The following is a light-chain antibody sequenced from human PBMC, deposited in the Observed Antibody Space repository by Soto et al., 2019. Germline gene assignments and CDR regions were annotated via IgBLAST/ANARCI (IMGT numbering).Light chain of an antibody. J-gene: IGKJ5*01. Sequence: EIVLTQSPATLSLSPEERATLSCRASQSFSNYLAWYQQKPGQAPRLLIYDASTRATGIPARFSGSGSGTDFTLTISSLEPEDFAVYYCQQRSTWPLTFGQGTRLEIK. V-gene: IGKV3-11*01. CDR1: QSFSNY. CDR3: QQRSTWPLT. CDR2: DAS.